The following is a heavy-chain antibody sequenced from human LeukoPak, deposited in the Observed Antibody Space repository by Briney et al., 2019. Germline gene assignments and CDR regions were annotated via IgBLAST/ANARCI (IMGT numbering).Heavy chain of an antibody. J-gene: IGHJ4*02. CDR1: GGSISSYY. Sequence: PSETLSLTCTVSGGSISSYYWSWIRQPPGKGLEWIGYIYYSGSTNYNPSLKSRVTISVDTSKNQFSLKLSSVTAADTAVYYCAREGWDSSGWSAYYFDYWGQGTLVTVSS. CDR2: IYYSGST. V-gene: IGHV4-59*01. D-gene: IGHD6-19*01. CDR3: AREGWDSSGWSAYYFDY.